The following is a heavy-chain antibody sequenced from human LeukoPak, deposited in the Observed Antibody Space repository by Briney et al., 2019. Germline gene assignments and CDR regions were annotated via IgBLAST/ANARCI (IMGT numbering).Heavy chain of an antibody. CDR3: ARWDIRGTAHQLDY. J-gene: IGHJ4*02. CDR2: IRHDGTNK. CDR1: GFTFSTYG. Sequence: GGSLRLSCVASGFTFSTYGMHWVRQAPGKGLEWVAIIRHDGTNKYGDSVKGRFTISRDNSKNTVYLQMNSLRAEDTAVYYCARWDIRGTAHQLDYWGQGILVTVSS. D-gene: IGHD1-7*01. V-gene: IGHV3-33*01.